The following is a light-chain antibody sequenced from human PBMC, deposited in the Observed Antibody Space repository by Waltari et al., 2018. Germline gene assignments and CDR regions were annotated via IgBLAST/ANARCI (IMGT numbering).Light chain of an antibody. J-gene: IGLJ1*01. V-gene: IGLV2-23*01. Sequence: QSALTQPASVSGSPGPPITISCTGTSRHVGSSNRVSWYQQHPGKGPKILIYEGTQRLSGVSDRFSGSKSGNTASLTLSGLQPEDEADYYCCAHAGGGTHYAFGTGTKVTVL. CDR1: SRHVGSSNR. CDR3: CAHAGGGTHYA. CDR2: EGT.